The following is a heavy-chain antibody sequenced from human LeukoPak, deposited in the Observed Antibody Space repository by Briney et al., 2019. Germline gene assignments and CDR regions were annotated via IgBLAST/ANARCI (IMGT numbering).Heavy chain of an antibody. Sequence: PGGSLRLSCAAPGVTFSSYAMSWVRQAPGKGLEWVSVISGGGDSTYYADSVKGRFTISRDNSKNTLYLQMNSLRAEDTVVYYCAKGTTFDYWGQGTLVTVSS. V-gene: IGHV3-23*01. CDR2: ISGGGDST. D-gene: IGHD4-11*01. CDR3: AKGTTFDY. CDR1: GVTFSSYA. J-gene: IGHJ4*02.